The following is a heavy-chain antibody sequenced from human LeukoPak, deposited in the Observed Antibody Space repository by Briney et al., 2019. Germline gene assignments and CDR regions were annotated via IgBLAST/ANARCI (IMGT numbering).Heavy chain of an antibody. Sequence: ASVKVSCKASGYTFTTYVIYWVRQATGQGLGWMGWMNPNSSNTAYAQKFQGSVTMTRNTPIRTAFMELSGLRPEDTAVYFCAGRNTAMVAGLDYWGQGSLVTVSS. V-gene: IGHV1-8*01. CDR2: MNPNSSNT. J-gene: IGHJ4*02. CDR1: GYTFTTYV. D-gene: IGHD5-18*01. CDR3: AGRNTAMVAGLDY.